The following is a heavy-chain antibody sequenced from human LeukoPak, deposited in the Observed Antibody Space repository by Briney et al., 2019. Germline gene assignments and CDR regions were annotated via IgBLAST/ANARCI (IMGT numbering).Heavy chain of an antibody. CDR1: GGSFSGYY. D-gene: IGHD3-3*01. CDR3: ARGAGYDFWSGYYHYYYYYMDV. V-gene: IGHV4-34*01. Sequence: SETLSLTCAVYGGSFSGYYWSWIRQPPGEGLEWIGEINHSGSTNYNPSLKSRVTISVDTSKNQFSLKLSSVTAADTAVYYCARGAGYDFWSGYYHYYYYYMDVWGKGTTVTVSS. CDR2: INHSGST. J-gene: IGHJ6*03.